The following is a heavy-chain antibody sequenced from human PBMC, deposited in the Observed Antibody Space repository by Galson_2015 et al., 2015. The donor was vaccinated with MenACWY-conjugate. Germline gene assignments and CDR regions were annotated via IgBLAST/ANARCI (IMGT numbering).Heavy chain of an antibody. J-gene: IGHJ4*02. V-gene: IGHV3-74*01. D-gene: IGHD1-1*01. CDR2: IKADGSFS. CDR1: GFTFNNYW. CDR3: ARDNNWSFDS. Sequence: SLRIACAASGFTFNNYWMHWVRQPPGKGLEWISYIKADGSFSNYADSVKGRFTISTDNAKNMVYLQMDGLGDEGTAVYFCARDNNWSFDSWGQGTLVTVSS.